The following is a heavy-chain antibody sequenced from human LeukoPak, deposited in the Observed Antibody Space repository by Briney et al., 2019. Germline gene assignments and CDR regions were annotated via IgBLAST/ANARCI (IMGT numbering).Heavy chain of an antibody. V-gene: IGHV3-9*03. CDR1: GFTFDDYA. CDR3: AKGSLAMALDY. CDR2: ISWNSGSI. Sequence: GGSLRLSCAASGFTFDDYAMHWVRKAPGKGLEWVSGISWNSGSIGYADSVKGRFTISRDNAKNSLYLQMNSLRAEDMALYYCAKGSLAMALDYWGQGTLVTVSS. J-gene: IGHJ4*02. D-gene: IGHD5-18*01.